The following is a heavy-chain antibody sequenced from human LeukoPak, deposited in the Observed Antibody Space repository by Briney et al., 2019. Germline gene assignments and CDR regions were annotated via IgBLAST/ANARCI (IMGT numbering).Heavy chain of an antibody. V-gene: IGHV3-30*02. CDR3: AKDLLLRQFVLDF. J-gene: IGHJ4*02. CDR2: TLYDGSSQ. CDR1: GFTFTGYG. D-gene: IGHD5-24*01. Sequence: PPGGSLRLSCAVSGFTFTGYGMHWVRQAPRRGLEWVAFTLYDGSSQYYPDSLRGRFTISRDNSKNTLFLQMNNLTHDDTAVYYCAKDLLLRQFVLDFWGQGTPVTVSS.